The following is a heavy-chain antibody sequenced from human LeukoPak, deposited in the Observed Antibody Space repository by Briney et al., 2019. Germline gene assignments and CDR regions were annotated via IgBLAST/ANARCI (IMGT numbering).Heavy chain of an antibody. CDR1: GGSISSYY. Sequence: SETLSLTCTVSGGSISSYYWSWIRQPAGKGLEWIGRIYTSGSTNYNPSLKSRVTISVDTSKNQFSLKLSSVTAADTAVYYCARKGDYYDSSGYRYWGQGTLVTVSS. J-gene: IGHJ4*02. CDR2: IYTSGST. CDR3: ARKGDYYDSSGYRY. V-gene: IGHV4-4*07. D-gene: IGHD3-22*01.